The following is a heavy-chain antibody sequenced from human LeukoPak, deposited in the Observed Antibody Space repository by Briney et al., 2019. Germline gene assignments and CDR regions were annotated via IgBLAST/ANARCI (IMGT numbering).Heavy chain of an antibody. J-gene: IGHJ4*02. V-gene: IGHV4-4*02. CDR2: VHLNGAT. Sequence: SETLSLTCAVSGGSITTTNWWSWVRQPPGKGLEWIGEVHLNGATNYNPSLESRFSMSIDKSNNLLSLEVTSVTAADTAMYYCTRESGAFSPFGFWGQGTLVTVSS. D-gene: IGHD1-26*01. CDR1: GGSITTTNW. CDR3: TRESGAFSPFGF.